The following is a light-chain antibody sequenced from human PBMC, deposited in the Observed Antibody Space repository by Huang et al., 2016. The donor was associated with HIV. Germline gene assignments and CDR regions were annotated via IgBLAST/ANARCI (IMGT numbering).Light chain of an antibody. J-gene: IGKJ3*01. CDR1: QSIFYSSTDKSY. V-gene: IGKV4-1*01. CDR3: QQYYSSPFT. Sequence: DIVMTQSPDSLAVSLGERATINCNSSQSIFYSSTDKSYLAWYHQKPGQPPKFLIYWASTRESGVPDRFSGSGSGTDFTLTISSLQAEDVAVYYCQQYYSSPFTFGPGTKVDIK. CDR2: WAS.